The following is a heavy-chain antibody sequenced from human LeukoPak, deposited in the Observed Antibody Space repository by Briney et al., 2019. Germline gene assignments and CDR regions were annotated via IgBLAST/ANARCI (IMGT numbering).Heavy chain of an antibody. V-gene: IGHV5-51*01. CDR1: GYRFSNYW. J-gene: IGHJ4*02. Sequence: GESLKISRKTSGYRFSNYWIAWVRQMPGKGLEYMGIIYPSDSDARYSPSFQGQVTISADKSISTAYLQWSSLKASDTAMYYCARQGYDRGLRYFDYWGQGTLVTVSS. D-gene: IGHD5-12*01. CDR3: ARQGYDRGLRYFDY. CDR2: IYPSDSDA.